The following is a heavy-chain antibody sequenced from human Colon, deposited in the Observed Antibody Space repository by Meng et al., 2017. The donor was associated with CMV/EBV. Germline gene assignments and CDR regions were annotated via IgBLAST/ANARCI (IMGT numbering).Heavy chain of an antibody. V-gene: IGHV4-34*01. J-gene: IGHJ4*02. D-gene: IGHD2-2*01. Sequence: LPCAFYGGSFSGYYWSWIRQPPGKGLEWIGEINHSGSTSYNPSLKSRVTISVDTSKNQFSLKLSSVTAADTAVYYCARGRYARYFDYWGQGTLVTVSS. CDR1: GGSFSGYY. CDR3: ARGRYARYFDY. CDR2: INHSGST.